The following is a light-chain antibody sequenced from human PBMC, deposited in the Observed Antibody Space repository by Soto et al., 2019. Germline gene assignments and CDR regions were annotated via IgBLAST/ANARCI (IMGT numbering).Light chain of an antibody. CDR1: QGISSA. V-gene: IGKV1-13*02. Sequence: AIQLTQSPSSLSSSVGYRFTVTCLASQGISSALAWYQQKPGKAPKLLIYDASSLESGVPSRFSGSGSGTDFTLTISSLQPEDFATYYCQKHNAAPLTFGGGTKVDIK. J-gene: IGKJ4*01. CDR2: DAS. CDR3: QKHNAAPLT.